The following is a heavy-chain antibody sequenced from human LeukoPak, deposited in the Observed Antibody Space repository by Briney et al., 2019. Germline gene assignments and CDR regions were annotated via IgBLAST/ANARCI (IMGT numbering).Heavy chain of an antibody. V-gene: IGHV1-2*06. CDR2: INPNSGGT. Sequence: GASVKVSCKASGYTFTGYYIHWVRQAPGQGLEWMGRINPNSGGTNYAQKFQGRVTMTRDTSISTAYMELSRLRSDDTAMYFCARGLGSTRGYWGQGTLVTVSS. D-gene: IGHD2-2*01. J-gene: IGHJ4*02. CDR3: ARGLGSTRGY. CDR1: GYTFTGYY.